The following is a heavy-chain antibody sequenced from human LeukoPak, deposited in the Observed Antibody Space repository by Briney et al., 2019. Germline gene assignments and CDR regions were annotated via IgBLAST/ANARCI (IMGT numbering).Heavy chain of an antibody. J-gene: IGHJ4*02. V-gene: IGHV3-23*01. Sequence: GGSLRLSCAASGFAFGSYAMSWVRQAPGKGLEWVSAISSGGSTYYADSVKGRFTISRDNSKDTLYLQMNSLRAEDTAVYYCAVGLTTVTTRTSYWGQGTLVTVSS. CDR3: AVGLTTVTTRTSY. CDR2: ISSGGST. CDR1: GFAFGSYA. D-gene: IGHD4-17*01.